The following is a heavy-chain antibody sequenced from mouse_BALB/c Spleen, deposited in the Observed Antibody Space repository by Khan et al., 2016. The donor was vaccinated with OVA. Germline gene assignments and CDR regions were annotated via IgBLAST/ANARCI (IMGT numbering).Heavy chain of an antibody. V-gene: IGHV1-87*01. CDR2: IYPGDGDT. Sequence: QVQLKQSGAELARPGASVKLSCKASGYMFTSYWMQWVKQRPGQGLEWIGAIYPGDGDTRYTQKFKGKATLTADKSSSTAYMQLSSLASEDSAVYYWARDGSRYAMDYWGQGTSVTVSS. CDR1: GYMFTSYW. CDR3: ARDGSRYAMDY. J-gene: IGHJ4*01. D-gene: IGHD1-1*01.